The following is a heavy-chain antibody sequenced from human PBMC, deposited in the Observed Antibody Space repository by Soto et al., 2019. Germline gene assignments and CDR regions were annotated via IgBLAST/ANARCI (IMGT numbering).Heavy chain of an antibody. CDR3: AGASIAARPDRVRAWFDP. V-gene: IGHV1-69*06. J-gene: IGHJ5*02. CDR1: GGTFSSYA. Sequence: QVQLVQSGAEVKKPGSSVKVSCKASGGTFSSYAISWVRQAPGQGLEWMGGIIPLFGTANYAQKFQGRVTITADKSTSTAYMELSSLRSEDTAVYYCAGASIAARPDRVRAWFDPWGQGTLVTVSS. CDR2: IIPLFGTA. D-gene: IGHD6-6*01.